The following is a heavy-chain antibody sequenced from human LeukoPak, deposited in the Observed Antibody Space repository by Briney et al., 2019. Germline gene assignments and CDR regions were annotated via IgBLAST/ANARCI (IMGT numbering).Heavy chain of an antibody. CDR1: GGSISSSSYY. V-gene: IGHV4-39*07. CDR2: IYYSGST. Sequence: SETLSLTCTVSGGSISSSSYYWGWIRQPPGKGLEWIGSIYYSGSTYYNPSLKSRVTISVDTSKNQFSLKLSSVTAADTAVYYCARVRGITMIVVVPQRHNWFGPWGQGTLVTVSS. D-gene: IGHD3-22*01. CDR3: ARVRGITMIVVVPQRHNWFGP. J-gene: IGHJ5*02.